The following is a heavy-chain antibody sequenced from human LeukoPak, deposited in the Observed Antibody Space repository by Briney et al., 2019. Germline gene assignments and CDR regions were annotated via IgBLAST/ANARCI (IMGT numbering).Heavy chain of an antibody. J-gene: IGHJ4*02. D-gene: IGHD2-15*01. V-gene: IGHV3-53*01. CDR1: GFTFSSYA. CDR2: IYSGGST. Sequence: PGGSLRLSCAASGFTFSSYAMSWVRQAPGKGLEWVSVIYSGGSTDYADSVKGRFTISRDNSKNTLYLQMNSLRAEDTAVYYCAREGCSGGSCHPYFDYWGLGTLVTVSS. CDR3: AREGCSGGSCHPYFDY.